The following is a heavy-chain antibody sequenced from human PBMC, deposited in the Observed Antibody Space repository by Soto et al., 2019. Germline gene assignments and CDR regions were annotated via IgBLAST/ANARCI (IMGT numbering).Heavy chain of an antibody. CDR3: ARDRVLMVYATPGMDV. Sequence: GASVKVSCKASGGTFSSYAISWVRQAPGQGLEWMGGIIPIFGTANYAQKFQGRVTITADESTSTAYMELSSLRSEDTAVYYCARDRVLMVYATPGMDVWGQGTTVTVSS. CDR1: GGTFSSYA. D-gene: IGHD2-8*01. J-gene: IGHJ6*02. CDR2: IIPIFGTA. V-gene: IGHV1-69*13.